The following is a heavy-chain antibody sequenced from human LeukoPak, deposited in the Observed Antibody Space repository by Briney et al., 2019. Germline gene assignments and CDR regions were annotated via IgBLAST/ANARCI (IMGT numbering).Heavy chain of an antibody. V-gene: IGHV3-48*01. CDR3: ARDRMFGGSHDAFDI. J-gene: IGHJ3*02. CDR1: GFTFSSYS. Sequence: GGSLRLSCAASGFTFSSYSMNWVRQAPGKGLEWVSYISSSSSTIYYADSVKGRFTISRDNAKNSLYLQMNSLRAEDTAVYYCARDRMFGGSHDAFDIWGQGTMVTVSS. D-gene: IGHD1-26*01. CDR2: ISSSSSTI.